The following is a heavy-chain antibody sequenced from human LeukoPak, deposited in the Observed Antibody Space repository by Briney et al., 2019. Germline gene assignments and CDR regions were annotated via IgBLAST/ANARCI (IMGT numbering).Heavy chain of an antibody. Sequence: GGSLRLSCAASGFTFSGSAMHWVRLASGKGLEWVGRIRSKANSYATAYAASVKGRFTISRDDSKNTAYLQMNSLKTEDTAVYYCTRPTTAPSDAFDIWGQGTMVTVSS. D-gene: IGHD4-17*01. CDR2: IRSKANSYAT. CDR3: TRPTTAPSDAFDI. CDR1: GFTFSGSA. J-gene: IGHJ3*02. V-gene: IGHV3-73*01.